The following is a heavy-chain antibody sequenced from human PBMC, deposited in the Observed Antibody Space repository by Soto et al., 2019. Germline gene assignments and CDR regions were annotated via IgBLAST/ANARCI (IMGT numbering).Heavy chain of an antibody. CDR3: ARLRDRSGTASIYNGMDV. Sequence: QVHLQESGPELVKPSETLSLTCRVSGVSLTSHYWTWIRQSPGKGLEWIGYGYYIGSTNYSPSPKGRLTMSKGTPSNQFSLNLSSVTAADTAIYYCARLRDRSGTASIYNGMDVWGPGTMVTVSS. V-gene: IGHV4-59*11. J-gene: IGHJ6*02. D-gene: IGHD3-22*01. CDR2: GYYIGST. CDR1: GVSLTSHY.